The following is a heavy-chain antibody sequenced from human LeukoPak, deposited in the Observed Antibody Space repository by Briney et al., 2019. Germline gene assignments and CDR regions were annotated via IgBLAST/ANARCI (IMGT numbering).Heavy chain of an antibody. J-gene: IGHJ5*02. CDR3: ARGQQLVRSWFDP. Sequence: GASLKISGKGSGCIFPSYWVGRVRHMPGKGLEWMGVIYPVDSDTRYSPSFQGQVTISADKSISTAYLQWSSLKASDTAMYYCARGQQLVRSWFDPWGQGTLVTVSS. CDR2: IYPVDSDT. V-gene: IGHV5-51*01. D-gene: IGHD6-13*01. CDR1: GCIFPSYW.